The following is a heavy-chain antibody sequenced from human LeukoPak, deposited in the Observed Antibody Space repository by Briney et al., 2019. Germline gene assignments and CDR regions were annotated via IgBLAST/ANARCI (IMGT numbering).Heavy chain of an antibody. Sequence: SETLSLTCTVSGGSISSYYWSWIRQPPGKGLEWIGYIYYSGSTNYNPSLKSRVTISVDRSKNQFSLKLSSVTAADTAVYYCARVSPIGGLIFQHWGQGTLVTVSS. CDR1: GGSISSYY. CDR3: ARVSPIGGLIFQH. CDR2: IYYSGST. V-gene: IGHV4-59*12. J-gene: IGHJ1*01. D-gene: IGHD3-10*01.